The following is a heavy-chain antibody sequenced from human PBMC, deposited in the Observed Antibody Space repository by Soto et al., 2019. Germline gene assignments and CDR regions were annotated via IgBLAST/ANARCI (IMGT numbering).Heavy chain of an antibody. CDR1: GFTFSSYG. Sequence: QVQLVESGGAVVQPGKSLRLSCAASGFTFSSYGMYWVRQAPGKGLEWVAAIAYDRSNKYHADSVKGRFTISRDNSKNTLYLQMNSLRVEDTAVYYCAKDIVRYTYGACDYWGQGALVTVSS. D-gene: IGHD5-18*01. CDR3: AKDIVRYTYGACDY. V-gene: IGHV3-30*18. CDR2: IAYDRSNK. J-gene: IGHJ4*02.